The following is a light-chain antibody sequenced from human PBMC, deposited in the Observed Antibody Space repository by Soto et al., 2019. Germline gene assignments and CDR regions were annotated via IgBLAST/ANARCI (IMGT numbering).Light chain of an antibody. CDR1: SSDVGNYNY. J-gene: IGLJ3*02. V-gene: IGLV2-11*01. Sequence: QSALTQPASVSGSPGQSITISCTGTSSDVGNYNYVSWYQHHPGKAPKLMIYDVSKRPSGVPDRFSGSKSGNTASLTISGLQAEDEADYYCCSYAGSYTWVFGGGTQLTVL. CDR2: DVS. CDR3: CSYAGSYTWV.